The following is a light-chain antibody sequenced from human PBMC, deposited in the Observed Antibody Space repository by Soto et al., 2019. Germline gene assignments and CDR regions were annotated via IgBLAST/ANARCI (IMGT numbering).Light chain of an antibody. CDR3: QQYDNLPFWT. Sequence: IVLTQSPDTLSLSPGERATLSCRASQTVDSSYLAWYQQKPGQAPRLLIFGTSSRATGIPDRFSGSGSGTDFTLTISRLEPGDSAVYYCQQYDNLPFWTFGQGTKVEIK. J-gene: IGKJ1*01. CDR2: GTS. V-gene: IGKV3-20*01. CDR1: QTVDSSY.